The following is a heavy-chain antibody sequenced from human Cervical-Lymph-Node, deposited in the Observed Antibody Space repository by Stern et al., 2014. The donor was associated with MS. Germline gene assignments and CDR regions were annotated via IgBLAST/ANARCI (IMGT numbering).Heavy chain of an antibody. J-gene: IGHJ4*02. D-gene: IGHD6-19*01. CDR2: IFPGGSDI. CDR3: ARAVAGAYYFDY. CDR1: GYTFTSYW. Sequence: EVQLVQSGPEVKRPGESLKISCQASGYTFTSYWIGWVRQMPGKGLEWIAIIFPGGSDIRYSPSFQGQVTISADKSSSTAYLQWSSLKASDTAMYYCARAVAGAYYFDYWGQGTLVTVSS. V-gene: IGHV5-51*01.